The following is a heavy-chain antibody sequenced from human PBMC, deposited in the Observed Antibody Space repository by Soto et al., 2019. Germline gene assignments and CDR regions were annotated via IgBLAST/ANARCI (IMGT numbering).Heavy chain of an antibody. V-gene: IGHV1-18*01. D-gene: IGHD2-8*01. J-gene: IGHJ6*02. CDR2: ISAYNLKT. CDR1: GYTFTSYG. Sequence: ASVKVSCKASGYTFTSYGISWVRQAPGQGLEWMGWISAYNLKTNYEQKVQGRVTMTIETSTSTAYMELRSLRSDDTAIYYCAKNGQPPYYYYGLDVWGQGTKVTVSS. CDR3: AKNGQPPYYYYGLDV.